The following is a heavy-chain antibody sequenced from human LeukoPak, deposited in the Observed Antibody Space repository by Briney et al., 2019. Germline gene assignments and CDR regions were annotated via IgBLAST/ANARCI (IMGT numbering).Heavy chain of an antibody. CDR3: ARGPNCTNGVCYVFDY. Sequence: PSETLSLTCAVYGGSFSGYYWSWIRQPPGKGLEWMGEINHSGSTNYNPPLKSRVTISVDTSKTQFPLKLSSVTAADTAVYYCARGPNCTNGVCYVFDYWGQGTLVTVSS. CDR2: INHSGST. V-gene: IGHV4-34*01. J-gene: IGHJ4*02. D-gene: IGHD2-8*01. CDR1: GGSFSGYY.